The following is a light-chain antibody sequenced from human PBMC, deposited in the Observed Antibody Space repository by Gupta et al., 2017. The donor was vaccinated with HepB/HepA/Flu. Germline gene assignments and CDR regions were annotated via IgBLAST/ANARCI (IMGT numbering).Light chain of an antibody. J-gene: IGKJ4*01. V-gene: IGKV1-13*02. CDR1: RPIDSA. CDR2: SAS. Sequence: IQRTHSPSSLSASVGVRVTITCRASRPIDSALAWFQHKPGQVPGFLIHSASRLSSGVPARFSGSGSGTEFTLTISSLQPEDFAIYYCRHQHNCPITFGGGTKV. CDR3: RHQHNCPIT.